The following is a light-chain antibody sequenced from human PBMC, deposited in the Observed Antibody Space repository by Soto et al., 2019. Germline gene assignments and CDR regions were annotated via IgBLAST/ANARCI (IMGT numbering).Light chain of an antibody. CDR3: QQRSNWPPT. CDR2: DAY. J-gene: IGKJ2*01. Sequence: EIVLTQSPATLSLSPGERATLSCRASQSVSSYLAWYQQKPGQATMLLIYDAYNMATGIPARFSGSGSGTDFTLTISSLEPEDFAVYSCQQRSNWPPTFGQGTKLEIK. CDR1: QSVSSY. V-gene: IGKV3-11*01.